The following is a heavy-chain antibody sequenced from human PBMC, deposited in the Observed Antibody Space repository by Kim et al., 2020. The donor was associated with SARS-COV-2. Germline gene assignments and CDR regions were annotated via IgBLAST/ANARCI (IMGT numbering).Heavy chain of an antibody. V-gene: IGHV4-39*01. CDR3: ARNGLGIVGTTIDY. Sequence: YNPSLKSRITISVDTSMNQFSLKLTSVTAADTAVYYCARNGLGIVGTTIDYWGQGILVTVSS. D-gene: IGHD1-26*01. J-gene: IGHJ4*02.